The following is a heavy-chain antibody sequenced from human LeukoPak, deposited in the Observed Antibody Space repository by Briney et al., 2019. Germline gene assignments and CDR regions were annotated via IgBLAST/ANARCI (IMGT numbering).Heavy chain of an antibody. CDR3: ARLLGSDSKVDY. J-gene: IGHJ4*02. CDR1: GGSISSTSFH. V-gene: IGHV4-39*01. D-gene: IGHD4-11*01. CDR2: IYYSGST. Sequence: SETLSLTCTVSGGSISSTSFHWGWIRQPPGKGLEWIGSIYYSGSTHYNPSLKSRVTISVDTSKNQFSLKLSSVTAADTAVYYCARLLGSDSKVDYWGQGTLVTVSS.